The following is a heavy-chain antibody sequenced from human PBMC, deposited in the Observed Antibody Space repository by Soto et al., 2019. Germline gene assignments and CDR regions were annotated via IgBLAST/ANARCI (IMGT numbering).Heavy chain of an antibody. J-gene: IGHJ6*03. CDR1: GFTFDDYA. CDR2: ISWNSGSI. CDR3: AKGDSSYYYYMDV. Sequence: GGSLRLSCAASGFTFDDYAMHWVRQAPGKGLEWVIGISWNSGSIGYADSVKGRFTISRDNAKNSLYLKMNSLRAEDTALYYCAKGDSSYYYYMDVRGKGTTVTVSS. D-gene: IGHD6-13*01. V-gene: IGHV3-9*01.